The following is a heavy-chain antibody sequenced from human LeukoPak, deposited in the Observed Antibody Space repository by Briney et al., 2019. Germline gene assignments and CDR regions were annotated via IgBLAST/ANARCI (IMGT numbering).Heavy chain of an antibody. CDR2: ISGSGGST. V-gene: IGHV3-23*01. D-gene: IGHD3-22*01. J-gene: IGHJ4*02. Sequence: GGSLRLSCAASGFTFSSYAMSWVRQAPGKGLEWVSAISGSGGSTYYADSVKGRFTISRDNSKNTLYLQMNSLRAEDTAVYYCAKSYYYDSSGYTYYFDYWSQGTLVTVSS. CDR3: AKSYYYDSSGYTYYFDY. CDR1: GFTFSSYA.